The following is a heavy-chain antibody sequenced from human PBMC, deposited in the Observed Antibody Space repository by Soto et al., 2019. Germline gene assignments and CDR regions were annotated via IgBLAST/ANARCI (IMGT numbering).Heavy chain of an antibody. V-gene: IGHV3-30*14. D-gene: IGHD1-26*01. CDR1: GFTFGAYT. CDR2: ISYDGNRE. Sequence: QMQLVESGGGGVQPGRSLRLSCAASGFTFGAYTMHWVRQAPGKGLEWVAVISYDGNRERYTDPVKGRFTVARDNSKSTMYLQTNSLRAEDTAVYYCARDGYSGRSDGFEVWGQGTMVTGSS. CDR3: ARDGYSGRSDGFEV. J-gene: IGHJ3*01.